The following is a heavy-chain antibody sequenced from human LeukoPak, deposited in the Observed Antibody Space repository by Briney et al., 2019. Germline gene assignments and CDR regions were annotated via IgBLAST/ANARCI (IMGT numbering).Heavy chain of an antibody. CDR3: ARPGASSPGNWFAS. V-gene: IGHV1-3*04. CDR1: GYTFTNHA. D-gene: IGHD6-13*01. J-gene: IGHJ5*01. CDR2: IDTANGNT. Sequence: ASVKVSCKASGYTFTNHAMHWVRQAPGQGLEWMGWIDTANGNTKYLQKFQGRVTITRDTSARIVYMELSSPRFEDTALYYCARPGASSPGNWFASWGQGSLVTVSS.